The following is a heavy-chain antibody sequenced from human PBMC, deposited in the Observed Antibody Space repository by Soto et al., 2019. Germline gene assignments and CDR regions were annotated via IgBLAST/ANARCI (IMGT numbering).Heavy chain of an antibody. CDR2: ISAYNGNT. Sequence: SVKVSCKAFGYTYTSYGISWVRQAPGQGLEWMGWISAYNGNTNYAQKLQGRVTMTTDTSTSTAYMELRSLRSDDTAVYYCAREAMVRGYYFDYWGQGTLVTVSS. CDR3: AREAMVRGYYFDY. J-gene: IGHJ4*02. V-gene: IGHV1-18*01. D-gene: IGHD3-10*01. CDR1: GYTYTSYG.